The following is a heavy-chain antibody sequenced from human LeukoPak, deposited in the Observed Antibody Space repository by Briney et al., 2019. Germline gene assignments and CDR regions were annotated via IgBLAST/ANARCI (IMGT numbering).Heavy chain of an antibody. CDR3: LFYY. CDR1: GFTFSRYG. J-gene: IGHJ4*02. CDR2: ISYDGSNK. D-gene: IGHD6-19*01. Sequence: PGGSLRLSCAASGFTFSRYGMHWVRQASGKGLEWVAVISYDGSNKYYADSVKGRFTISRDNSKDTLYLQFYCARGGASELLVGLFYYWGQGTLVTVSS. V-gene: IGHV3-30*03.